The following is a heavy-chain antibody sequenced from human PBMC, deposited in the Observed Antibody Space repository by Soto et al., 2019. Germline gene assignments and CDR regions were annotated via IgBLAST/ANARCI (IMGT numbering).Heavy chain of an antibody. D-gene: IGHD6-13*01. CDR3: ARVKGLAAADAFDI. CDR2: INHSGST. CDR1: GGSFSGYY. Sequence: QVQLQQWGAGLLKPSETLSLTCAVYGGSFSGYYWSWIRQPPGKGLEWIGEINHSGSTNYNPSLKSRVNISVDTSKNQFSLKLSSVTAADTAVYYCARVKGLAAADAFDIWGQGTMVTVSS. J-gene: IGHJ3*02. V-gene: IGHV4-34*01.